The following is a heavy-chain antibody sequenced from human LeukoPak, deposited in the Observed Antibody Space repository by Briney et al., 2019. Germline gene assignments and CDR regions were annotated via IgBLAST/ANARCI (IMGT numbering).Heavy chain of an antibody. J-gene: IGHJ6*03. V-gene: IGHV4-39*01. CDR2: SYYSGSI. CDR3: ARHRHYYYYYMDV. CDR1: GGSISSSSYY. Sequence: SETLSLTCTVSGGSISSSSYYWGWIRQPPGKGLEWFGSSYYSGSIYYNPSLKSRVTISVDTSKNQFSLKMSSVAAADTAVYYCARHRHYYYYYMDVWGKGTPVTVSS.